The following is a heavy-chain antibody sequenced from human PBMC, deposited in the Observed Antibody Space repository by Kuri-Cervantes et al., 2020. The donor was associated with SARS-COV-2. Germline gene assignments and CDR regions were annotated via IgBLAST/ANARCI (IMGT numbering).Heavy chain of an antibody. V-gene: IGHV3-30*07. D-gene: IGHD3-22*01. CDR2: ISSDGNNL. CDR1: GFPLTSLP. Sequence: GGSLRLSCRALGFPLTSLPVYWVRQAPGKGLQWLAIISSDGNNLHYIDSVKGRFTISRDNSKNTLYLQMNSLRAEDTAVYYCAKGLNYYDSSGYETWGQGTLVTVSS. J-gene: IGHJ5*02. CDR3: AKGLNYYDSSGYET.